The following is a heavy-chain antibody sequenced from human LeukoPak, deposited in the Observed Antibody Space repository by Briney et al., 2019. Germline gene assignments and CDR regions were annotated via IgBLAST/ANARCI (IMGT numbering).Heavy chain of an antibody. CDR1: GASISGYS. Sequence: SETLSLTCTVSGASISGYSWNWIRQPAGKGLEWIGRIYTSGSTNYNTSLKSLVTMSVDTSKNQFSLKLSSVPDADTAVYYCARATSGHYYYFDYWGQGTLVTVSS. J-gene: IGHJ4*02. D-gene: IGHD3-22*01. V-gene: IGHV4-4*07. CDR3: ARATSGHYYYFDY. CDR2: IYTSGST.